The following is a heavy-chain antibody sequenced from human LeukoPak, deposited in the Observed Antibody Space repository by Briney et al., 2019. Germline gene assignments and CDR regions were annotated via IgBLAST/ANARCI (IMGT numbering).Heavy chain of an antibody. CDR1: GFTVSSNY. D-gene: IGHD6-13*01. CDR3: ARGVGSSWYYFDY. J-gene: IGHJ4*02. V-gene: IGHV3-53*01. CDR2: INSGGST. Sequence: PGGSLRLSCAASGFTVSSNYMSWVRQAPGKGLEWVSVINSGGSTYYADSVKGRFTISRDNSKNTLYLQMNSLRAEDTAVYYCARGVGSSWYYFDYWGQGTLVTVSS.